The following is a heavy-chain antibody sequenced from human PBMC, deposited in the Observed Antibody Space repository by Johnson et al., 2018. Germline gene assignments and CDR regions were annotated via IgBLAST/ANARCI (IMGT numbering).Heavy chain of an antibody. J-gene: IGHJ3*02. D-gene: IGHD1-26*01. Sequence: QVQLQESGPGLVKPSETLSLTCTVSGGSISSYFWSWIRQPPGKGLEWIGYIYYSGSTNYNPSLKSRVLISVDTSKNQFSLELSSVTAAVTAVYYCARVGGWELVDGMSIWGQGTMVTVSS. CDR2: IYYSGST. CDR1: GGSISSYF. CDR3: ARVGGWELVDGMSI. V-gene: IGHV4-59*01.